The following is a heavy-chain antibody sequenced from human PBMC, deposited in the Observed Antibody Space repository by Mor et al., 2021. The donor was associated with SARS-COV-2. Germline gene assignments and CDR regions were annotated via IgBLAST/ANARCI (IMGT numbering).Heavy chain of an antibody. CDR3: ARSDTAMGDY. D-gene: IGHD5-18*01. V-gene: IGHV3-7*01. J-gene: IGHJ4*02. Sequence: YGDSVKGRFTISRDNAKNSLYLQMNSLRVEDTAVYYCARSDTAMGDYWGQGTLVTVSS.